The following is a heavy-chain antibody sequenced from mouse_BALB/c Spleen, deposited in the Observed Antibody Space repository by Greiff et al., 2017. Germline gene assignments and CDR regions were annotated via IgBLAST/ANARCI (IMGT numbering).Heavy chain of an antibody. D-gene: IGHD4-1*01. CDR2: IDPENGDT. CDR1: GFNIKDYY. CDR3: SNWVYAMDY. J-gene: IGHJ4*01. Sequence: VQLQQPGAELVRSGASVKLSCTASGFNIKDYYMHWVKQRPEQGLEWIGWIDPENGDTEYAPKFQGKATMTADTSSNTAYLQLSSLTSEDTAVYYCSNWVYAMDYWGQGTSVTVSS. V-gene: IGHV14-4*02.